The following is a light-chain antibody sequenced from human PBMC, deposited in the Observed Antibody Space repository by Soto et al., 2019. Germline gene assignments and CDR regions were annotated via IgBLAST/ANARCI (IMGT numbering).Light chain of an antibody. J-gene: IGKJ3*01. CDR2: AAS. V-gene: IGKV1-27*01. CDR1: QGITNY. Sequence: DIQMTQSPSSLSASVGDRVTITCRASQGITNYLAWYQQKPGKVPKLLIYAASTLQSGVPSRFSGSGSGTDFTLTISSLQPEDVATYYCQRYISAPFTCGPGTSVDLK. CDR3: QRYISAPFT.